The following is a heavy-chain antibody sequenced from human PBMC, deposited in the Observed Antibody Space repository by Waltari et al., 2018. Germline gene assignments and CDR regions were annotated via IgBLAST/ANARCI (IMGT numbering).Heavy chain of an antibody. Sequence: EVQLVQSAAEVKKPGQSLNITCKAAGYNFPRPWIGWVRQMPGKGLEWMGIIYPTDSDTRYSASFRGQVTITVDSSISTTFLHWRTVKASDTAIYYCAKFYGGNSGPDFWGRGTLVSVSS. CDR2: IYPTDSDT. CDR3: AKFYGGNSGPDF. D-gene: IGHD4-17*01. J-gene: IGHJ4*02. V-gene: IGHV5-51*01. CDR1: GYNFPRPW.